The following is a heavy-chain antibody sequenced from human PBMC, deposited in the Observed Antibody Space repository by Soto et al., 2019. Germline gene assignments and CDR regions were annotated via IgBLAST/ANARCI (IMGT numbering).Heavy chain of an antibody. CDR2: IDQSGGT. D-gene: IGHD6-19*01. Sequence: SETLSLTCAVVGDSLRGQSWNWIRQSPGKSLEWIGEIDQSGGTNYNPSLKSRAIISDDTSKNQFSLTLTSVTAADTAVYYCAREDSYGWSGESLDVSGQGTTVTVSS. V-gene: IGHV4-34*01. CDR3: AREDSYGWSGESLDV. CDR1: GDSLRGQS. J-gene: IGHJ6*02.